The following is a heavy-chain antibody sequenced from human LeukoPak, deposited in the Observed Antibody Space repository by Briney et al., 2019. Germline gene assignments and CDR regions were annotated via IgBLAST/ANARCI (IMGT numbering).Heavy chain of an antibody. J-gene: IGHJ4*02. Sequence: ASVKVSCKASGYTFTSYYIHWVRQAPGQGLEWMGIINPSGGSTRYAQMFRGRVTMTRDMSTSTVYMELSSLRSDDTAVYYCATHKGYIDPPGDYWGQGTRVTVSS. V-gene: IGHV1-46*01. D-gene: IGHD1-1*01. CDR1: GYTFTSYY. CDR2: INPSGGST. CDR3: ATHKGYIDPPGDY.